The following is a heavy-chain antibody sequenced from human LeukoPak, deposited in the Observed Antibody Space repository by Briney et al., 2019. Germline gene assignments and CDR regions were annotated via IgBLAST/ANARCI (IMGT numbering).Heavy chain of an antibody. V-gene: IGHV4-4*02. Sequence: SETLSLTCAVSGVSITSVDWWSWVRQPPGKGLEWLGEIYHSGTTKYNPSLKSRLTISVDKSKDQFSLKLTSVTAADTAVYYCARDLEVGATNRPDFDYWGQGTLVTVSS. J-gene: IGHJ4*02. D-gene: IGHD1-26*01. CDR3: ARDLEVGATNRPDFDY. CDR1: GVSITSVDW. CDR2: IYHSGTT.